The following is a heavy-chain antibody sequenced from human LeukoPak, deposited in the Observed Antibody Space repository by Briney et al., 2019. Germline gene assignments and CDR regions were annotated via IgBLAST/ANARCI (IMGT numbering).Heavy chain of an antibody. CDR1: GYSFTSYW. Sequence: GESLKISCKGSGYSFTSYWIGWVRQMPGKGLEWMGIIYPGDSDTRYSPSFQGQVTISADKSISTAYLQWSSLKASDTAMYYCARLSSRIAARLLYDYWGQGTLVTVSS. J-gene: IGHJ4*02. CDR2: IYPGDSDT. CDR3: ARLSSRIAARLLYDY. D-gene: IGHD6-6*01. V-gene: IGHV5-51*01.